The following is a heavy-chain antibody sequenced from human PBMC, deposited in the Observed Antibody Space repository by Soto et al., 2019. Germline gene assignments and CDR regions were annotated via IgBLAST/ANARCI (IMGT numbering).Heavy chain of an antibody. CDR3: TTDKGATTEYYYYYGMDV. D-gene: IGHD1-26*01. CDR1: GFPFPTPR. V-gene: IGHV3-15*07. J-gene: IGHJ6*02. Sequence: GGSLRPSPAAPGFPFPTPRGKWVRPAPGKGPEMVGRIKSKTDGGTPDFAAPVKGRFTISRDDSKNTLYLQMNSLKTEDTAVYYCTTDKGATTEYYYYYGMDVWGQGTTVTVSS. CDR2: IKSKTDGGTP.